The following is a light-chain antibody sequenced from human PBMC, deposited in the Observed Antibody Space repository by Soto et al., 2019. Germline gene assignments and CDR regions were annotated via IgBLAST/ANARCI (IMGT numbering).Light chain of an antibody. J-gene: IGKJ3*01. CDR3: RQYGSSLFT. Sequence: EIVLTQSPGTLSLSPGERATLSCRASQSVSSSYLAWYQQKPGQAPRLLIYGASSRATGIPDRFSGSGSGTDITLTISSLEPEDFAVYYCRQYGSSLFTVGPGTKVDIK. CDR2: GAS. V-gene: IGKV3-20*01. CDR1: QSVSSSY.